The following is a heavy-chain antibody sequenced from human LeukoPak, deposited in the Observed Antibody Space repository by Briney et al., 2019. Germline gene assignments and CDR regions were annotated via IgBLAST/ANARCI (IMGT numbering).Heavy chain of an antibody. D-gene: IGHD3-16*01. CDR1: GFTFSSYA. J-gene: IGHJ4*02. Sequence: PGGSLRLSCAASGFTFSSYAMSWVRQAPGKGLEWVSAISGSGGSTYYADSVKGRFTISRDNSKNTLYLQMNSLRAEDTAVYYCAKDRSSPLRLGEFDYWGQGTLVTVSS. CDR3: AKDRSSPLRLGEFDY. V-gene: IGHV3-23*01. CDR2: ISGSGGST.